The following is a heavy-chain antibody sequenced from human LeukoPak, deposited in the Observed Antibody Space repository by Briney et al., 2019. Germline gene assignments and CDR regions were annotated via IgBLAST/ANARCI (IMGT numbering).Heavy chain of an antibody. J-gene: IGHJ4*02. Sequence: SETLSLTCTVPGGSISSHYWSWIRQPPGKGLEWIGYIYYSGSTNYNPSLKSRVTISVDTSKNQFSLKLSSVTAADTAVYYCARALGEYSSSWGIGTGLDYWGQGTLVTVSS. CDR2: IYYSGST. D-gene: IGHD6-13*01. CDR1: GGSISSHY. V-gene: IGHV4-59*11. CDR3: ARALGEYSSSWGIGTGLDY.